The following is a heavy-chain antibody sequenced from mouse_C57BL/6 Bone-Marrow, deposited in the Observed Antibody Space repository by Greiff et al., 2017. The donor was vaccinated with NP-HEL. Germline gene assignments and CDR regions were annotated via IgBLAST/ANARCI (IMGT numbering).Heavy chain of an antibody. CDR1: GYTFTSYW. V-gene: IGHV1-50*01. D-gene: IGHD1-1*01. J-gene: IGHJ3*01. CDR3: ARELLRDWFAY. CDR2: IDPSDSYT. Sequence: QVQLQQPGAELVKPGASVKLSCKASGYTFTSYWMQWVKQRPGQGLEWIGEIDPSDSYTNYNQKFKGKATLTVDTSSSTAYMQLSSLTSEDSAVYYGARELLRDWFAYWGQGTLVTVSA.